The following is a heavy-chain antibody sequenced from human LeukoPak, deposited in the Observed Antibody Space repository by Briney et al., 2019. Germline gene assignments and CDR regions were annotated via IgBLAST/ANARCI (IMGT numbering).Heavy chain of an antibody. CDR1: GYTLTELS. CDR3: ATGWELLPPRFDY. V-gene: IGHV1-24*01. CDR2: FDPEDGET. J-gene: IGHJ4*02. D-gene: IGHD1-26*01. Sequence: ASVKVSCKVSGYTLTELSMHWVRQAPGKGLEWMGGFDPEDGETIYAQKFQGRVTMTEDTSTDTAYMELSSLRSEDTAVYHCATGWELLPPRFDYWGQGTLVTVSS.